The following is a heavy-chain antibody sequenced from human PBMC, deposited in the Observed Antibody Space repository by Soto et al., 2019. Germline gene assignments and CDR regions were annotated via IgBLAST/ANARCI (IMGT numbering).Heavy chain of an antibody. D-gene: IGHD2-15*01. CDR1: GCSISSYY. CDR3: AGRRVVAAAPIDY. J-gene: IGHJ4*02. Sequence: PSETLSLTCTFSGCSISSYYWSWIRQPPGKGLEWIGYIYYSGSTNYNPSLKSRVTISVDTSKNQFSLKLSSVTAADTAVYYCAGRRVVAAAPIDYWGQGTLVTSPQ. CDR2: IYYSGST. V-gene: IGHV4-59*01.